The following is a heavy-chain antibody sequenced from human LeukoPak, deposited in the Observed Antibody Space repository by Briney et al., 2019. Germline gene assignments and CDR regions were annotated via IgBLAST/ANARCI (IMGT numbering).Heavy chain of an antibody. D-gene: IGHD6-13*01. CDR1: GGSISSGGYY. CDR3: ARAAGTVYYFDY. Sequence: PSETLSLTCTVSGGSISSGGYYWSWIRQHPGKGLEWIGYIYYGGSTYYNPSLKSRVTISLDTSKNQFSLKLSSVTAADTAVYYCARAAGTVYYFDYWGQGTLVTVSS. J-gene: IGHJ4*02. V-gene: IGHV4-31*03. CDR2: IYYGGST.